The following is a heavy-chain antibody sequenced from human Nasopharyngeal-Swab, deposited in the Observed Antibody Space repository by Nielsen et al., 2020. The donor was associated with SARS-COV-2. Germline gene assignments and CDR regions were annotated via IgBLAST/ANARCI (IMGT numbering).Heavy chain of an antibody. CDR2: ISSSSSYI. V-gene: IGHV3-21*01. Sequence: GGSLRLSCAASGFTFSSYSMNWVRQAPGKGLEWVSSISSSSSYIYYADSVKGRFTISRDNAKNSLYLQMNSLRAEDTAAYYCARGGTYYDFWSGYYNYYYGMDVWGQGTTVTVSS. D-gene: IGHD3-3*01. CDR3: ARGGTYYDFWSGYYNYYYGMDV. J-gene: IGHJ6*02. CDR1: GFTFSSYS.